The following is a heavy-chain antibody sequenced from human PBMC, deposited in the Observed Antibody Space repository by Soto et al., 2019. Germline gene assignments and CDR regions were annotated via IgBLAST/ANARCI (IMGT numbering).Heavy chain of an antibody. CDR3: ARDRGSRKFYYYYYYGMDV. J-gene: IGHJ6*02. Sequence: SETLSLTCAVYGGSFSGYYWSWIRQPPGKGLEWIGEINHSGSTNYNPSLKSRVTISVDTSKNQFSLKLSSVTAADTAVYYCARDRGSRKFYYYYYYGMDVWGQGTTVTVSS. CDR2: INHSGST. CDR1: GGSFSGYY. V-gene: IGHV4-34*01. D-gene: IGHD1-26*01.